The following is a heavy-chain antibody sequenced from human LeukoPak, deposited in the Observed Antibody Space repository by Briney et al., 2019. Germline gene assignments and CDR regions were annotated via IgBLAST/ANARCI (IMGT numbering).Heavy chain of an antibody. J-gene: IGHJ4*02. D-gene: IGHD2-15*01. CDR3: AKDGDCSGGSCYGRRLYYFDY. Sequence: GGSLRLSCAASGFTLTSSGMNWVRQAPGKGLEWVSYISVGSDTIYYADSVKGRFTISRDNSKNTLYLQMDSLRAEDTAVYYCAKDGDCSGGSCYGRRLYYFDYWGQGTLVTVSS. CDR1: GFTLTSSG. V-gene: IGHV3-23*01. CDR2: ISVGSDTI.